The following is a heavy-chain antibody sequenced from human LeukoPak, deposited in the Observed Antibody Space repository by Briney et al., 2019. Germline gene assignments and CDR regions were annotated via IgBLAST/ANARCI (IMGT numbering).Heavy chain of an antibody. J-gene: IGHJ6*03. CDR3: ARDGSVVVTPGSFSYYYRDV. CDR2: INPNSGGT. D-gene: IGHD4-23*01. CDR1: GYTFTGYY. V-gene: IGHV1-2*02. Sequence: ASVKVSCKASGYTFTGYYMHWVRQAPGQGLEWMGWINPNSGGTNYAQKFQGRVTMTRDTSISTAYMELSRLRSDDTAVYYCARDGSVVVTPGSFSYYYRDVWGKGTTVTVSS.